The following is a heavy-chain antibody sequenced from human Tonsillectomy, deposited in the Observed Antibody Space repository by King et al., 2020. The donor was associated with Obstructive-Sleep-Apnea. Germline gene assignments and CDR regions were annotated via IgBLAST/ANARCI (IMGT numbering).Heavy chain of an antibody. Sequence: VQLVESGGGLVPPGGSLRLSCAASGFTFSSFAMGWVRQAPGKGLEWVSGISGSGGNTYYEDSVKGRFTLSRDNSKNTLYLQMNSLRAEDTAVYYCAKEERITIFGVAPYGMDVWGQGTTVTVSS. J-gene: IGHJ6*02. V-gene: IGHV3-23*04. CDR2: ISGSGGNT. CDR1: GFTFSSFA. CDR3: AKEERITIFGVAPYGMDV. D-gene: IGHD3-3*01.